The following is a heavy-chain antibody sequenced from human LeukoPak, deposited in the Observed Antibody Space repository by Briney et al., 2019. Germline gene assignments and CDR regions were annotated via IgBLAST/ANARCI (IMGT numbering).Heavy chain of an antibody. D-gene: IGHD2-15*01. V-gene: IGHV4-4*07. CDR3: ARGPLRDCSGGSCYSGLGYYYYGMDV. Sequence: SETLSLTCTVSGGSISSHYWSWIRQPAGKGLEWIGRIYTSGSTNYNPSLKSRVTMSVDTSKNQFSLKLSSVTAADTAVYYCARGPLRDCSGGSCYSGLGYYYYGMDVWGQGTTVTVSS. CDR2: IYTSGST. J-gene: IGHJ6*02. CDR1: GGSISSHY.